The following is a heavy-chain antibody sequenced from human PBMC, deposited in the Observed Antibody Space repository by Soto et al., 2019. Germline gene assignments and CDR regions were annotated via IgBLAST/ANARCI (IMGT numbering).Heavy chain of an antibody. CDR3: TTPYCTNGVCYDYYYGMDV. Sequence: PGGSLRLSCAASGFTFSNAWMSWGRQAPGKGLEWVGRIKSKTDGGTTDYAAPVKGRFTISRDDSKNTLYLQMNSLKTEDTAVYYCTTPYCTNGVCYDYYYGMDVWGQGTTVTVSS. CDR1: GFTFSNAW. D-gene: IGHD2-8*01. J-gene: IGHJ6*02. V-gene: IGHV3-15*01. CDR2: IKSKTDGGTT.